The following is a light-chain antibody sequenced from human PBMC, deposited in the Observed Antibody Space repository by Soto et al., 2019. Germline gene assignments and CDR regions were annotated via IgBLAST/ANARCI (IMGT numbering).Light chain of an antibody. V-gene: IGKV3-11*01. CDR2: DAS. Sequence: EVVLTQSPAALSFSTGERATLSCRASQSVSSYLSWYQQKPGQAPRLLIYDASNRATGIPARFSGSGSGTDFTLTISSLEPEDFAVYYCQQRRNWPLTFGGGSKVDI. CDR1: QSVSSY. J-gene: IGKJ4*01. CDR3: QQRRNWPLT.